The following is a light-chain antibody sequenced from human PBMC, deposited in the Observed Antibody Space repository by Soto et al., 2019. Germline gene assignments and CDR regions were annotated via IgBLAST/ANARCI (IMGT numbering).Light chain of an antibody. CDR2: DAS. CDR1: QSISSY. CDR3: QQSYSTLPWT. J-gene: IGKJ1*01. V-gene: IGKV1-39*01. Sequence: DIQMTQSPSSLSASVGDRVTITCRASQSISSYLNWYQQKPGKAPNLLIYDASSLQSGVPSRFSGSGSGTDFTLSISSLQPEDFATYYCQQSYSTLPWTFGQGTKVEIK.